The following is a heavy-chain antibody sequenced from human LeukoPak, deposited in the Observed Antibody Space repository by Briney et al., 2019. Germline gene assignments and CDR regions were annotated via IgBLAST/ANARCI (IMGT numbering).Heavy chain of an antibody. V-gene: IGHV3-74*01. Sequence: LVWVTRISHDGIISSADSVKGRFTISRDNAKNTLSLQMNSLRVEDTAVYYCARDWVYKIDYWGRGALVTVSS. J-gene: IGHJ4*02. CDR2: ISHDGII. D-gene: IGHD5-24*01. CDR3: ARDWVYKIDY.